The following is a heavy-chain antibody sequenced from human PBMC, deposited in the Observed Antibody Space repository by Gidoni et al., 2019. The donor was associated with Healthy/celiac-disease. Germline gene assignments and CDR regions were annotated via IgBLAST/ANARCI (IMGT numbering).Heavy chain of an antibody. CDR3: ARDSATAYYYYGMDV. CDR1: GFTVSSNY. J-gene: IGHJ6*04. V-gene: IGHV3-53*02. CDR2: IYSGGST. D-gene: IGHD4-4*01. Sequence: EVQLVETGGGLIQPGGSLRLSCAASGFTVSSNYISWVRQAPGKGLEWVSVIYSGGSTYYADSVKGRFTISRDNSKNTLYLQMNSLRAEDTAVYYCARDSATAYYYYGMDVWGKGTTVTVSS.